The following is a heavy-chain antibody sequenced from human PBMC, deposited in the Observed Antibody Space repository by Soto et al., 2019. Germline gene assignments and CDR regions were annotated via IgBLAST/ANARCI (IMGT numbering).Heavy chain of an antibody. J-gene: IGHJ4*02. CDR1: GYTFTSYG. CDR3: VRAVYDFWSGYSGFDY. D-gene: IGHD3-3*01. CDR2: ISAYNGNT. V-gene: IGHV1-18*01. Sequence: ASVKVSCKASGYTFTSYGISWVRQAPGQGLEWMGWISAYNGNTNYAQKLQGRVTMTTDTSTSTAYMELRSLRSDDTAVYYCVRAVYDFWSGYSGFDYWGQGTLVTVSS.